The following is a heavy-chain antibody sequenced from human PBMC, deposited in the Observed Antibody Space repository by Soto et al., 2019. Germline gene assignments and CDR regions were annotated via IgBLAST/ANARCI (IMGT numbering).Heavy chain of an antibody. J-gene: IGHJ4*01. CDR2: IYSGGST. V-gene: IGHV4-4*07. D-gene: IGHD3-10*01. CDR1: GGSINTYY. Sequence: QVQLQEWGPGLVKPSETLSLTCTVSGGSINTYYWSWIRQAAGKGLEWIGRIYSGGSTNYNPSLMSRVSVSVDISKNQFSLKLSSVTAADTAVYYWARGPGGFGEFSLDYWGHGTLVTVSS. CDR3: ARGPGGFGEFSLDY.